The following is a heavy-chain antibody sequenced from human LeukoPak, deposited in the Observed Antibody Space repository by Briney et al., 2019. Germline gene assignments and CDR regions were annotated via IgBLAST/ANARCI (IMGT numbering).Heavy chain of an antibody. CDR2: IYTSGST. CDR1: GGSISSGSYY. CDR3: ARDLDYDFWSGFRSRMDV. D-gene: IGHD3-3*01. J-gene: IGHJ6*03. Sequence: SETLSLTCTVSGGSISSGSYYWSWIRQPAGKGLEWIGRIYTSGSTNYNPSLKSRVTISVDTSKNQFSLKLSSVTAADTAVYYCARDLDYDFWSGFRSRMDVWGKGTTVTVSS. V-gene: IGHV4-61*02.